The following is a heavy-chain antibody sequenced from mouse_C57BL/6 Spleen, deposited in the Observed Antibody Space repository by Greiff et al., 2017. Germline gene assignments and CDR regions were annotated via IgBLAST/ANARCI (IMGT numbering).Heavy chain of an antibody. D-gene: IGHD1-1*01. CDR1: GYTFTDYN. Sequence: VQLKESGPELVKPGASVKMSCKASGYTFTDYNMHWVKQSHGKSLEWIGYINPNNGGTSYNQKFKGKATLTVNTSSSTAYMELRSLTSGDSAVYYCARGDYYGSSFPFAYWGQGTLVTVSA. CDR3: ARGDYYGSSFPFAY. J-gene: IGHJ3*01. CDR2: INPNNGGT. V-gene: IGHV1-22*01.